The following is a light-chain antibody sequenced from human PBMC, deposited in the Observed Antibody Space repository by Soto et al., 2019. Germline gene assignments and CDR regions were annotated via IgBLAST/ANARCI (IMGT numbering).Light chain of an antibody. CDR1: QSVSSSY. CDR2: AAS. Sequence: EIVLTQSPDTLSLSPGERATLSCRASQSVSSSYLAWYQQKPGQAPRLLIYAASSRAAGIPDRFSGSGAGTDFTLTISRLEPEDFALYYCQQYSRSSYSFGQGTKLETK. CDR3: QQYSRSSYS. J-gene: IGKJ2*03. V-gene: IGKV3-20*01.